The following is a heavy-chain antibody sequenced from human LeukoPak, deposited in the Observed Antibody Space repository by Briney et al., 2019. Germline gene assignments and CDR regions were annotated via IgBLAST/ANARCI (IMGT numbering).Heavy chain of an antibody. Sequence: GGSLRLSCAASGFTFSTYGMHWVRQAPGKGLEWVAFIRYDGGNKYYADSVKGRFTISRDNSKNTLYLQMNSLRAEDTAVYYCAKARFNGDYVYWGQGTLVTVSS. CDR3: AKARFNGDYVY. D-gene: IGHD4-17*01. J-gene: IGHJ4*02. V-gene: IGHV3-30*02. CDR2: IRYDGGNK. CDR1: GFTFSTYG.